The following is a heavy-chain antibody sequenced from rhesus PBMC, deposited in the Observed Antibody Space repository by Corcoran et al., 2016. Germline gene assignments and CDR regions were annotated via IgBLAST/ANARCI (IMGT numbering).Heavy chain of an antibody. D-gene: IGHD6-25*01. J-gene: IGHJ6*01. V-gene: IGHV3S5*01. CDR3: AKDLYSGSWNGDGLDS. CDR1: GFTFSSYG. CDR2: ISNGGAST. Sequence: EVQLVESGGGSVQPGGSLRLSCAASGFTFSSYGMSWVRQAPGKGLEWVSYISNGGASTYYADSGKGRFTISRDNSKNSLSLQMNRLRAEDTAVYYCAKDLYSGSWNGDGLDSWGQGVVVTVSS.